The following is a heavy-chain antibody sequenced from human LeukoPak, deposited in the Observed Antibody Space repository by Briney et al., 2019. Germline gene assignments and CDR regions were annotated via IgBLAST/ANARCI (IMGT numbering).Heavy chain of an antibody. D-gene: IGHD4-11*01. CDR3: ARDPHGPPSVAFDI. J-gene: IGHJ3*02. Sequence: SETLSLTCTVSGGSISSYYWSWIRQPPGKGLEGIGYIYYSGSTNYNPSLKSRVTISVDTSKNQFSLKLSSVTAADTAVYYCARDPHGPPSVAFDIWGQGTMVTVSS. CDR2: IYYSGST. V-gene: IGHV4-59*01. CDR1: GGSISSYY.